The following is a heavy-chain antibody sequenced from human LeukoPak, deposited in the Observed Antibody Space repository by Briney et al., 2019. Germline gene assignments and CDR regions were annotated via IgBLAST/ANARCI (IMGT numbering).Heavy chain of an antibody. D-gene: IGHD2-15*01. CDR1: GGSFSGYY. Sequence: SETLSLTCAVYGGSFSGYYWSWIRQPPGKGLEWIGEINHSGSTNYNPSLKSRVTISVDTSKNQFSLKLSSVTAADTAVYYCARAVVVAATFDYWGQGILVTVSS. CDR3: ARAVVVAATFDY. J-gene: IGHJ4*02. CDR2: INHSGST. V-gene: IGHV4-34*01.